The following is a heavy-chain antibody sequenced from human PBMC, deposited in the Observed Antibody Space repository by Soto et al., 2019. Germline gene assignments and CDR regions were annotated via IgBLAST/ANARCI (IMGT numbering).Heavy chain of an antibody. V-gene: IGHV4-39*01. CDR1: GGSISSSSYY. CDR2: IYYSGST. Sequence: PSETLSLTCTVSGGSISSSSYYWGWIRQPPGKGLEWIGSIYYSGSTYYNPSLKSRVTISVDTSKNQFSLKLSSVTAADTAVYYCAGLVGQGFDYWGQGTLVTVSS. CDR3: AGLVGQGFDY. J-gene: IGHJ4*02. D-gene: IGHD1-26*01.